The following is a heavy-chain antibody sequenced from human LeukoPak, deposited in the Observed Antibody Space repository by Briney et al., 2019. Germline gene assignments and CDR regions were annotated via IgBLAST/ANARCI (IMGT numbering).Heavy chain of an antibody. Sequence: ASVKVSCKASGYTFTGYYMHWVRQAPGQGLEWMGWINPNSGGTNYAQKFQGWVTMTRDTSISTAYMELSRLRSDDTAVYYCARVDIVVVPAARGIAAAGSAFDIWGQGTMVTVSS. J-gene: IGHJ3*02. CDR1: GYTFTGYY. V-gene: IGHV1-2*04. CDR2: INPNSGGT. D-gene: IGHD2-2*03. CDR3: ARVDIVVVPAARGIAAAGSAFDI.